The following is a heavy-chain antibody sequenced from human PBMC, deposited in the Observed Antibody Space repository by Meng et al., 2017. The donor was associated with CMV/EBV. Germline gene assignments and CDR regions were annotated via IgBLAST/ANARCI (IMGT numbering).Heavy chain of an antibody. Sequence: SQTRERRGAISGERGSSNSAAWNWIRQSPSRGLEWLGRTYYRSKWYNDYAVSVTSRITINPDTSKNQFSLQLNSVTPEDTAVYYCARGRDRPYYYSGMPVWPPGTPFPVSS. CDR2: TYYRSKWYN. CDR1: GERGSSNSAA. CDR3: ARGRDRPYYYSGMPV. J-gene: IGHJ6*02. V-gene: IGHV6-1*01. D-gene: IGHD5-24*01.